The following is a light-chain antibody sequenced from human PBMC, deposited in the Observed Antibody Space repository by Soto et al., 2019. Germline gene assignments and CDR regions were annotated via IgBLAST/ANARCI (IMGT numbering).Light chain of an antibody. CDR1: QSVSSS. Sequence: EIVLTQSPATLSLSPGERATLSCRASQSVSSSLAWYQQKPGQAPRLLIYDASNRATGIPARFSGSGSGTDFTLTISSLEPEDFAFYYCQQRSNWQVTFGGGTKVEIK. CDR3: QQRSNWQVT. J-gene: IGKJ4*01. V-gene: IGKV3-11*01. CDR2: DAS.